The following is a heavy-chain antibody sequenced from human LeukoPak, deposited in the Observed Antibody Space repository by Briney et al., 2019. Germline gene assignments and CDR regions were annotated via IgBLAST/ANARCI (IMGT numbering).Heavy chain of an antibody. J-gene: IGHJ4*02. CDR1: GFTFSSYG. CDR3: AKFISSGSTEIDY. D-gene: IGHD1-26*01. CDR2: ISYDGSNK. Sequence: QPGGSLRLSCAASGFTFSSYGMHWVRQAPGKGLEWVAVISYDGSNKYYADSVKGRFTISRDNSKNTLYLQMNSLRAEDTAVYYCAKFISSGSTEIDYWGQGTLVTVSS. V-gene: IGHV3-30*18.